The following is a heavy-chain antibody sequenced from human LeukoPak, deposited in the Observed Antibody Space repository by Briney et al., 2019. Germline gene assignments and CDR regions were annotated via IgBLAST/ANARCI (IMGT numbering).Heavy chain of an antibody. Sequence: GGSLRLSCAASGFTFYNYAMSWVRQAPGKGLEWVSAISGSGGSTYYADSVKGRFTISRDNSKNTLYLQMNSLRAEDTAVYCCAKSRRYYDSSGFDPWGQGTLVTVSS. V-gene: IGHV3-23*01. CDR2: ISGSGGST. D-gene: IGHD3-22*01. J-gene: IGHJ5*02. CDR3: AKSRRYYDSSGFDP. CDR1: GFTFYNYA.